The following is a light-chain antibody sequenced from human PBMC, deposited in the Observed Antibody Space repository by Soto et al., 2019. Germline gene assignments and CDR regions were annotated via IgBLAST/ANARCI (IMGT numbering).Light chain of an antibody. CDR1: QSIGSS. V-gene: IGKV1-5*01. J-gene: IGKJ1*01. CDR3: QQYNGYSRT. Sequence: DIQMTQSPSTLSASVGDRVTITCRASQSIGSSLAWYQQKPGKAPNLLISDACNLERGVPSRFSGSGSGTEFTLTIRSLQPDDFAIYYCQQYNGYSRTFGQGTKVDIK. CDR2: DAC.